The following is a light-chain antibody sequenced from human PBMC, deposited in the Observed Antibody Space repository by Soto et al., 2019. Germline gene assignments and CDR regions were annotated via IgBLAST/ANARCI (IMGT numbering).Light chain of an antibody. CDR1: TGAVTSGHY. CDR3: LLSYSGARPPNWV. V-gene: IGLV7-46*01. J-gene: IGLJ3*02. CDR2: DTS. Sequence: QAVVTQEPSLTVSPGGTVTLTCGSSTGAVTSGHYPYWFQQKPGQAPRTLIYDTSNKHSWTPARFSGSLLGGKAALTLSGAQPEDEAEYYCLLSYSGARPPNWVFGGGTKLTVL.